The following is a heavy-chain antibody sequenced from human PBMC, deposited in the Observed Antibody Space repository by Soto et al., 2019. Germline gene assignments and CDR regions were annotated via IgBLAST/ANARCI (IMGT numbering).Heavy chain of an antibody. CDR3: AKKGLVSLATYCKYGDCQYAFDL. CDR2: VSGGGDGT. J-gene: IGHJ3*01. Sequence: EVQLLESGGGLVQPGGSLRLSCAASGFTFTNYAMSWVRQAPGKGLEWVSTVSGGGDGTYYADSVKGRFSNSRDNSRNRVNLQMKSLSAEDTAVYFCAKKGLVSLATYCKYGDCQYAFDLWGQGTIVTVSS. V-gene: IGHV3-23*01. CDR1: GFTFTNYA. D-gene: IGHD2-21*02.